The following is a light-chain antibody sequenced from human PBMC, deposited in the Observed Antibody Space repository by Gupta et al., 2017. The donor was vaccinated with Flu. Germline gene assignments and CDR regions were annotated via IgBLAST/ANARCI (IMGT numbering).Light chain of an antibody. Sequence: EIVLTQSPATLSLSPGERATLSCRASQSVSSYLAWYQQKPGQAPRLLIYDASNRATGIPARFSGSGSGTDFTLTISSREPEDFAGYYCQQRSNWPPFTFGPGTKVDIK. J-gene: IGKJ3*01. CDR3: QQRSNWPPFT. CDR2: DAS. V-gene: IGKV3-11*01. CDR1: QSVSSY.